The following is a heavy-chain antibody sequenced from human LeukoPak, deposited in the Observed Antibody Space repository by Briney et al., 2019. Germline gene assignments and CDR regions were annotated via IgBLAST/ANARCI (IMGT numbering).Heavy chain of an antibody. J-gene: IGHJ4*02. D-gene: IGHD3-22*01. Sequence: PGGSLRLSCAASGFTFDDYAMHWVRQAPGKGLEWVSSISSSSSYIYYADSVKGRFTISRDNAKNSLYLQMNSLRAEDTAVYYCARDRSLYYYDSSDGTLLDYWGQGTLVTVSS. CDR2: ISSSSSYI. CDR3: ARDRSLYYYDSSDGTLLDY. CDR1: GFTFDDYA. V-gene: IGHV3-21*01.